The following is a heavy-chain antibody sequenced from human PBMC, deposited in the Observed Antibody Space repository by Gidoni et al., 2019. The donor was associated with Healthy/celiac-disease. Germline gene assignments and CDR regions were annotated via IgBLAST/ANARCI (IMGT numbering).Heavy chain of an antibody. CDR2: IYYSGST. Sequence: QVQLQESVPGLVQPSQTLSLTCTVSGGSIRSGGYYWSWIRQHPGKGLEWIGYIYYSGSTYYNPSLKSRVTISVDTSKNQFSLKLSSVTAADTAVYYCARGYCGGDCYSPWFDPWGQGTLVTVSS. D-gene: IGHD2-21*01. V-gene: IGHV4-31*03. CDR1: GGSIRSGGYY. J-gene: IGHJ5*02. CDR3: ARGYCGGDCYSPWFDP.